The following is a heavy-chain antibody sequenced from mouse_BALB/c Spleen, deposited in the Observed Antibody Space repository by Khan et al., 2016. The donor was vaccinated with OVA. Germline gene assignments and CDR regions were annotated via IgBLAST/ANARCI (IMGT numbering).Heavy chain of an antibody. CDR2: ISSYYGAP. J-gene: IGHJ3*01. D-gene: IGHD2-13*01. CDR3: ARGEKFAY. Sequence: QVQLKQSGAELVRPGVSLKISCKGSGYTFTDYAMHWVKQSHAKSLEWIGVISSYYGAPDYNQMFKGKATMTVDRSSSTAYMELARLTSEDTAIYYCARGEKFAYWGQGTLVTVSA. CDR1: GYTFTDYA. V-gene: IGHV1S137*01.